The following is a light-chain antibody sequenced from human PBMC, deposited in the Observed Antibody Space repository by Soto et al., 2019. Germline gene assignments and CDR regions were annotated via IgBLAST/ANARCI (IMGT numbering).Light chain of an antibody. CDR3: SSYTSSSTPVV. V-gene: IGLV2-14*01. Sequence: QSVLTQPASVSGSPGQSITISCNGTSSDVGSYNYVSWYQQHPGKAPKLMIYDVSNRPSGVPNRFSGSKSGNTASLTISGLQAEDEADYYCSSYTSSSTPVVFGAGTKLTVL. CDR2: DVS. CDR1: SSDVGSYNY. J-gene: IGLJ2*01.